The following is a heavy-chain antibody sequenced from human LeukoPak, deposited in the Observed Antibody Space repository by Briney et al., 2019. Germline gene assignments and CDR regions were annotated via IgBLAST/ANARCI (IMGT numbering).Heavy chain of an antibody. V-gene: IGHV4-34*01. D-gene: IGHD2-15*01. CDR2: INHSGST. J-gene: IGHJ6*02. CDR3: ARDHCSGGSCYYYYGMDV. Sequence: SETLSLTCAVYGGSFSGYYWSWIRQPPGKGLEWIGEINHSGSTNYNPSLKSRVTISVDTSKNRFSLKLSSVTAADTAVYYCARDHCSGGSCYYYYGMDVWGQGTTVTVSS. CDR1: GGSFSGYY.